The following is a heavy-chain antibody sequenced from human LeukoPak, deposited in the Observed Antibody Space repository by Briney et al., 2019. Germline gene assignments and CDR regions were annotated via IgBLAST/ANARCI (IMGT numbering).Heavy chain of an antibody. D-gene: IGHD3-10*01. V-gene: IGHV4-30-2*01. Sequence: SETLSLTCAVSGGSISSGGYSWSWIRQPPGKGLEWIGYIYHSGSTYYNPSLKSRVTISVDRSKNQFSLKLSSVTAADTAVYYCARVVTAANYYYYHGMDVWGQGTTVTVSS. CDR1: GGSISSGGYS. J-gene: IGHJ6*02. CDR2: IYHSGST. CDR3: ARVVTAANYYYYHGMDV.